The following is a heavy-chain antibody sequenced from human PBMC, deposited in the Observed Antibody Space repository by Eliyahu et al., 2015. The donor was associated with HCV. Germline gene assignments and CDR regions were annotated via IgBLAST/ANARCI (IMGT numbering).Heavy chain of an antibody. Sequence: QVQLVESGGGVVQPGRSLRLSCAASGFXXXXXGXXWVRQAPGKGLEWVAVIWYDGSNKYYGDSVKGRFTISRDNSKNTLYLQMNSLRAEDTAVYYCARDKRRMAVAGPFDYWGQGTLVTVSS. J-gene: IGHJ4*02. CDR1: GFXXXXXG. D-gene: IGHD6-19*01. CDR2: IWYDGSNK. CDR3: ARDKRRMAVAGPFDY. V-gene: IGHV3-33*01.